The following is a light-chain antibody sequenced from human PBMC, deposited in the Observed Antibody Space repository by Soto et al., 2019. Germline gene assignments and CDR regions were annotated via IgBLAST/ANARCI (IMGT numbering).Light chain of an antibody. V-gene: IGKV1-39*01. CDR2: AAS. CDR3: QQSYSTPQT. CDR1: QSISSY. Sequence: DIQMTQSPSSLSASVGDRVTITCRASQSISSYLNWYQQKPGKAPNLLIYAASSLQSGVPSRFSGNGSGTDFTLTISSLQPEDFTTYYCQQSYSTPQTFGQGTKVEIK. J-gene: IGKJ1*01.